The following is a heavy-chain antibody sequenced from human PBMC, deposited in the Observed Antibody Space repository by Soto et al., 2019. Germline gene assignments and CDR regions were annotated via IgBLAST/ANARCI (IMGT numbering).Heavy chain of an antibody. V-gene: IGHV4-30-4*01. D-gene: IGHD3-3*01. CDR3: ASSFWSGYYYYGMDV. CDR1: GGSISSGDYY. J-gene: IGHJ6*02. Sequence: SETLSLTCTVSGGSISSGDYYWSWIRQPPGKGLEWIGYIYYSGSTYYNPSLKSRVTISVDTSKNQFSLKLSSVTAADTAVYYCASSFWSGYYYYGMDVWGQGTAVTVSS. CDR2: IYYSGST.